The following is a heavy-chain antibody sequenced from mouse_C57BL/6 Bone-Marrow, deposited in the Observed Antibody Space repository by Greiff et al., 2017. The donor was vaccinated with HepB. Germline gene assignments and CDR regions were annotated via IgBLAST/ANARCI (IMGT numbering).Heavy chain of an antibody. CDR1: GYTFTGYW. D-gene: IGHD1-1*01. Sequence: VQLQQSGAELMKPGASVKLSCKATGYTFTGYWIEWVKQRPGHGLEWIGEILPGSGSTNYNEKFKGKATFTADTSSNTAYMQLGSLTTEDSAIYYCARDYYGSSSYYYAMDWWGQGTSVTVSS. CDR3: ARDYYGSSSYYYAMDW. J-gene: IGHJ4*01. V-gene: IGHV1-9*01. CDR2: ILPGSGST.